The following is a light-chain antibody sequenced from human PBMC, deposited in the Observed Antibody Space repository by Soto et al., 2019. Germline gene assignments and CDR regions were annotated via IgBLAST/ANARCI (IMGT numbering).Light chain of an antibody. V-gene: IGKV3-11*01. CDR3: HQRYNWPPWT. CDR2: DAS. Sequence: TQSPSTLSLSPGERATLSCRASQSVSDYLAWYQQKPGQAPRLLIYDASNRATGIPARFSGSGSGTDFTLTISSLEPEDFAVYFCHQRYNWPPWTFGQGTKVDI. CDR1: QSVSDY. J-gene: IGKJ1*01.